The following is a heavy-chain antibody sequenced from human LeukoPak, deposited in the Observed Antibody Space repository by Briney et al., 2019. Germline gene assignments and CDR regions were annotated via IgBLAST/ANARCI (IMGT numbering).Heavy chain of an antibody. CDR2: IYHSGST. J-gene: IGHJ6*02. Sequence: SGTLSLTCAVSGGSISSGGYSWSWIRQPPGKGLEWIGYIYHSGSTYYNPSLKSRVTISVDRSKNQFSLKLSSVTAADTAVYYCARGLRFLEWLSNYYYGMDVWGQGTTVTVSS. CDR3: ARGLRFLEWLSNYYYGMDV. V-gene: IGHV4-30-2*01. D-gene: IGHD3-3*01. CDR1: GGSISSGGYS.